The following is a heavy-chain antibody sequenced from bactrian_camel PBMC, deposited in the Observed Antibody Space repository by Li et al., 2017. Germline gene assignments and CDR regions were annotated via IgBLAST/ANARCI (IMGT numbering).Heavy chain of an antibody. J-gene: IGHJ4*01. D-gene: IGHD2*01. CDR2: ITWAAERT. CDR1: HYFYC. V-gene: IGHV3S1*01. CDR3: VKGGMGTINP. Sequence: HVQLVESGGGSVQAGGSLTLSCKTSHYFYCMGWVRQAPGKEREGVATITWAAERTFYADPVKGRFTISRDNAKNALYLQMNNLRTEDTAMYLCVKGGMGTINPRGQGTQVTVS.